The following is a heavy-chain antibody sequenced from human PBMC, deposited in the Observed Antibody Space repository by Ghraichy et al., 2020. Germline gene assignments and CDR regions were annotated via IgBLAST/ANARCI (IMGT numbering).Heavy chain of an antibody. Sequence: SETLSLTCTVSGGSISNSNWWSWVRQPPGKGLEWIGDIYHTGSTDFNPSLKSRVTISVDKSKNYFSLKVTSVTAADTAVYYCARGMRYYGSGTYLLHGMDGWGQGTTVTVSS. CDR1: GGSISNSNW. J-gene: IGHJ6*02. V-gene: IGHV4-4*02. D-gene: IGHD3-10*01. CDR3: ARGMRYYGSGTYLLHGMDG. CDR2: IYHTGST.